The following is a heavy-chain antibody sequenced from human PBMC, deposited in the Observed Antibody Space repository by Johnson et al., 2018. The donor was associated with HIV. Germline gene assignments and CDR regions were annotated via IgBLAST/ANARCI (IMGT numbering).Heavy chain of an antibody. D-gene: IGHD2-8*02. J-gene: IGHJ3*02. CDR2: IKPDGSEK. Sequence: VQVVESGGGLVQPGGSLRLSCAASGFTFSSYWMSWVRQAPGKGLEWVATIKPDGSEKYYVDSVKGRFTLSRDNAKNSLYLQMTSLRAEDTAVYYWARDSWWSTHDAFDIWGQGTMVTVSS. CDR3: ARDSWWSTHDAFDI. V-gene: IGHV3-7*01. CDR1: GFTFSSYW.